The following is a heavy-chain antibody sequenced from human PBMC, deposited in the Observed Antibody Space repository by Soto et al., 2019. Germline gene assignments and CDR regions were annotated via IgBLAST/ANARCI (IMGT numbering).Heavy chain of an antibody. CDR3: AKVGLQWELLYPVDY. CDR2: ISYDGSNK. D-gene: IGHD1-26*01. J-gene: IGHJ4*02. CDR1: GFTFSSYG. Sequence: PGGSLRLSCAASGFTFSSYGMHWVRQAPGKGLEWVAVISYDGSNKYYADSVKGRFTISRDNSKNTLYLQMNSLRAEDTAVYYCAKVGLQWELLYPVDYWGQGTLVTVSS. V-gene: IGHV3-30*18.